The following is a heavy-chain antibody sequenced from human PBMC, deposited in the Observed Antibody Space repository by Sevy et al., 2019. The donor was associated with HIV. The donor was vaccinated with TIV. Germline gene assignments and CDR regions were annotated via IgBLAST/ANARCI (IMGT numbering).Heavy chain of an antibody. CDR1: GFTFSSNW. D-gene: IGHD4-17*01. CDR3: ARDAFVLVTTGGKKDGYFQH. CDR2: INSDGSST. Sequence: GGSLRLSCAASGFTFSSNWMHWVRQAPGKGLVWVSRINSDGSSTNYADSVKGRFTISRDNAKNTLYLQMNSLRAEHTAVYYCARDAFVLVTTGGKKDGYFQHWGQGALVTVSS. J-gene: IGHJ1*01. V-gene: IGHV3-74*01.